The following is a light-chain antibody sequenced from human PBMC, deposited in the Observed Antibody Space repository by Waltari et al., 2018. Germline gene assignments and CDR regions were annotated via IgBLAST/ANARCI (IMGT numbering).Light chain of an antibody. CDR2: SNN. Sequence: QSVLTQPPSASATPGPRVPISCSGSSSTIGRNTVNRYQQLPGTAPKLLIPSNNRRPSGVPDRFSGSKSGTSASRAISGLQSEDEADYYCAAWDDSLNGWVFGGGTKLTVL. J-gene: IGLJ2*01. CDR1: SSTIGRNT. CDR3: AAWDDSLNGWV. V-gene: IGLV1-44*01.